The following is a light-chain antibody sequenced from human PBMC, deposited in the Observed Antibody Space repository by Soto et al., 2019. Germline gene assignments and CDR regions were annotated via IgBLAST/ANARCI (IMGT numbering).Light chain of an antibody. V-gene: IGLV1-40*01. CDR3: QSYDSSLGTYL. Sequence: SLPAQPPSVSWAPGQRVNICFTGIRSNIGAGYDVHWYQPLPGGAPKLLIFPNTNRPSGVPDRFSASRSGTSASLAIARLPADDEDDYYCQSYDSSLGTYLFGTGTKVTVL. CDR2: PNT. CDR1: RSNIGAGYD. J-gene: IGLJ1*01.